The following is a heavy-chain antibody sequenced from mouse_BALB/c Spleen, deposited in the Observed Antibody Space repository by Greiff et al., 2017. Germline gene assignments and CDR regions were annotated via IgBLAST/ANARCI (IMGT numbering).Heavy chain of an antibody. V-gene: IGHV5-6-4*01. D-gene: IGHD1-1*01. CDR2: ISSGGSYT. J-gene: IGHJ3*01. Sequence: EVQGVESGGGLVKPGGSLKLSCAASGFTFSSYTMSWVRQTPEKRLEWVATISSGGSYTYYPDSVKGRFTISRDNAKNTLYLQMSSLKSEDTAMYYCTRDDYYYGSSLAWFAYWGQGTLVTVSA. CDR1: GFTFSSYT. CDR3: TRDDYYYGSSLAWFAY.